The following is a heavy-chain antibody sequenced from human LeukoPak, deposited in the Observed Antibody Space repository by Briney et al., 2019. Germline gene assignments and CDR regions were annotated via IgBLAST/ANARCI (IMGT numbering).Heavy chain of an antibody. V-gene: IGHV1-46*01. CDR1: GYTFISYY. Sequence: ASVKVSCKASGYTFISYYMHWVRQAPGQGLEWMGIINPSGGSTSYAQKFQGRVTMTRDTSTSTVYMELSSLRSEDTAVYYCARDRSPTYYDSSGYYYWGQGTLVTVSS. CDR2: INPSGGST. CDR3: ARDRSPTYYDSSGYYY. D-gene: IGHD3-22*01. J-gene: IGHJ4*02.